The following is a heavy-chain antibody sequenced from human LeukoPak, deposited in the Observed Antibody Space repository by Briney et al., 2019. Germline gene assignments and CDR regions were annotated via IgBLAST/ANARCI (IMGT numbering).Heavy chain of an antibody. CDR3: ARAYGGNNFDY. J-gene: IGHJ4*02. CDR1: GFTFSSYA. Sequence: GRSLRLSCAASGFTFSSYAMHWARQAPGKGLEWVSVIYSGGSTYYADSVKGRFTISRDNSKNTLYLQMNSLRAEDTAVYYCARAYGGNNFDYWGQGTLVTVSS. V-gene: IGHV3-66*01. D-gene: IGHD4-23*01. CDR2: IYSGGST.